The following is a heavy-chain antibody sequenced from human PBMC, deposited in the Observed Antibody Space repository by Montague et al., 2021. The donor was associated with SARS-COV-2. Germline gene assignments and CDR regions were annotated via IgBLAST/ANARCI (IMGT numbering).Heavy chain of an antibody. CDR3: ARRGDYGGPRFDY. CDR2: IYYSGST. J-gene: IGHJ4*02. D-gene: IGHD4-23*01. CDR1: GGSVSSRSHY. V-gene: IGHV4-39*01. Sequence: SETLSLTCTVSGGSVSSRSHYWGWIRQPPGKGLEWIGSIYYSGSTHYNPSLKGRVTISVDTSKNQFSLKLSSVTAADTAVYYCARRGDYGGPRFDYWGQGTLVSVSS.